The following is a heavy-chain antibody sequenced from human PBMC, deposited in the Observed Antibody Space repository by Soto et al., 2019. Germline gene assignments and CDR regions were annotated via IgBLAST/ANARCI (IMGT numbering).Heavy chain of an antibody. J-gene: IGHJ6*02. CDR1: GFTFSSYS. Sequence: EVQLVESGGGLVKPGGSLRLSCAASGFTFSSYSMNWVRQAPGKGLEWVSSISSSTSYIYYADSVKGRFTISRDNAKNXXYLQMNSLRAEDTAVYYCARVVDYYDPYCYDGMDVWGQGTTVTVSS. CDR2: ISSSTSYI. V-gene: IGHV3-21*01. D-gene: IGHD3-22*01. CDR3: ARVVDYYDPYCYDGMDV.